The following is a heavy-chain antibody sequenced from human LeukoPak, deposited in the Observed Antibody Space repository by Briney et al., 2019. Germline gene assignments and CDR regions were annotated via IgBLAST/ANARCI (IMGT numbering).Heavy chain of an antibody. CDR3: ASKYYDSTGYTHIGDH. D-gene: IGHD3-22*01. V-gene: IGHV3-49*04. CDR1: GFTFGDYA. CDR2: IRSKAHGGTT. J-gene: IGHJ4*02. Sequence: PGGSLRLSCTASGFTFGDYAMSWVRQAPGKGLEWVGFIRSKAHGGTTEDAASVKGRFTISRDDSKSIAYLQMNSLKTEDTAVYYCASKYYDSTGYTHIGDHWGQGTLVTVSS.